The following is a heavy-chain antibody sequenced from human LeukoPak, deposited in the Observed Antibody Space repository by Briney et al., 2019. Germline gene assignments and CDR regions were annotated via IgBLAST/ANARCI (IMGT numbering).Heavy chain of an antibody. CDR2: ISWNSGSI. V-gene: IGHV3-9*01. CDR3: AKDGSIAAQTYYGMDV. CDR1: GFTFDDYA. D-gene: IGHD6-6*01. J-gene: IGHJ6*02. Sequence: GGSLRLSCAASGFTFDDYAMHWVRQAPGKGLEWVSGISWNSGSIGYADSVKGRFTISRDNAKNSLYLQMSSLRAEDTALYYCAKDGSIAAQTYYGMDVWGQGTTVTVSS.